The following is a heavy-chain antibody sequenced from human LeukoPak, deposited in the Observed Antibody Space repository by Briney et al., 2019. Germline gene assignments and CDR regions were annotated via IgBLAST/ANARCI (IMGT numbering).Heavy chain of an antibody. Sequence: ASVKVSCKASGYAFTRHYMHWVRQAPGQGLEWMGLINPSGSSTIYAQKFQGRVTMTRDMSTSTDYMELSSLRSEDTAVYYCARVSYDSSGYYLDYFDYWGQGTLVTVSS. J-gene: IGHJ4*02. D-gene: IGHD3-22*01. V-gene: IGHV1-46*01. CDR3: ARVSYDSSGYYLDYFDY. CDR2: INPSGSST. CDR1: GYAFTRHY.